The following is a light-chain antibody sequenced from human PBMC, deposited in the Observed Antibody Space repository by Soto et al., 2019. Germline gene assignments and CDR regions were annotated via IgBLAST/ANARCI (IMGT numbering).Light chain of an antibody. CDR3: QQYDNLLLIT. J-gene: IGKJ3*01. CDR2: DAS. V-gene: IGKV1-33*01. Sequence: DIQMTQSPSSQSASVGDRVTITCQASQDISNYLNWYQQKPGKAPKLLIYDASNLETGVPSRFSGSGSGTDFTFTISSLQPEDIATYYCQQYDNLLLITFGPGTKVDIK. CDR1: QDISNY.